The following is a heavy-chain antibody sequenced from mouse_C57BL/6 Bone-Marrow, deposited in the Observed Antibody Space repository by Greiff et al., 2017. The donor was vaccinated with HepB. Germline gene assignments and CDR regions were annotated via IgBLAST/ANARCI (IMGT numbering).Heavy chain of an antibody. CDR2: ISSGSSTI. Sequence: EVQLQESGGGLVKPGGSLKLSCAASGFTFSDYGMHWVRQAPEKGLEWVAYISSGSSTIYYADTVKGRFTISRDNAKNTLFLQMTSLRSEDTAMYYCARGYYSIPWFAYWGQGTLVTVSA. V-gene: IGHV5-17*01. J-gene: IGHJ3*01. D-gene: IGHD2-12*01. CDR1: GFTFSDYG. CDR3: ARGYYSIPWFAY.